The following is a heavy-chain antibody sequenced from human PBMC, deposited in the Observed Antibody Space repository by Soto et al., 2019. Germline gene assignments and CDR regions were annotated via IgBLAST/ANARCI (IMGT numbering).Heavy chain of an antibody. V-gene: IGHV1-69*04. CDR3: ARDREVVAATIDWYFDL. D-gene: IGHD2-15*01. CDR2: IIPILGIA. CDR1: GGTFSSYT. J-gene: IGHJ2*01. Sequence: ASVKVSCKASGGTFSSYTISWVRQAPGQGLEWMGRIIPILGIANYAQKFQGRVTITADKSTSTAYMELSSLRSEDTAVYYCARDREVVAATIDWYFDLWGRGTLVTVSS.